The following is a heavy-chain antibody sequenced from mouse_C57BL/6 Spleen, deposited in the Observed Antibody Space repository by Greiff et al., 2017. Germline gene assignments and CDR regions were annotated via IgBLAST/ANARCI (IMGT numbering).Heavy chain of an antibody. D-gene: IGHD2-3*01. CDR1: GYSITSGYY. J-gene: IGHJ2*01. V-gene: IGHV3-6*01. CDR2: ISYDGSN. CDR3: ARRLLHFDY. Sequence: EVQLVESGPGLVKPSQSLSLTCSVTGYSITSGYYWNWIRQFPGNKLEWMGYISYDGSNNYNPSLKNRISITRDTSKNQFFLKLNSVTTEDTATYYCARRLLHFDYWGQGTTLTVSS.